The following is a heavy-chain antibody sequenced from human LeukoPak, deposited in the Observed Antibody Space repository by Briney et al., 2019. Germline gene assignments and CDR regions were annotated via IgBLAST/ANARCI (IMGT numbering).Heavy chain of an antibody. D-gene: IGHD4-17*01. CDR3: AKAWDYGDRGEIDC. CDR2: VSPYNGDT. CDR1: GYTFINYA. J-gene: IGHJ4*02. Sequence: ASVKVSCKASGYTFINYAIHWVRQAPGQGLEWMGWVSPYNGDTKYAQNHQGRVTMTTDTSTTTAHMELWSLTSDDTAVYYCAKAWDYGDRGEIDCWGQGTLVTVSS. V-gene: IGHV1-18*01.